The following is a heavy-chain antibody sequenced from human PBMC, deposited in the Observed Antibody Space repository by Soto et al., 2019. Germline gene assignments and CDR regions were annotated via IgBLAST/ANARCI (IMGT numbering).Heavy chain of an antibody. CDR2: ISYDGSNK. V-gene: IGHV3-30*18. Sequence: GGSLRLSCAASGFTFSSYGMHWVRQAPGKGLEWVAVISYDGSNKYYADSVKGRFTISRDNSKNTLYLQMNSLRAEDTAVYYCAKRAVAGDYYYYGMDVWGQGTTVTVSS. D-gene: IGHD6-19*01. CDR1: GFTFSSYG. J-gene: IGHJ6*02. CDR3: AKRAVAGDYYYYGMDV.